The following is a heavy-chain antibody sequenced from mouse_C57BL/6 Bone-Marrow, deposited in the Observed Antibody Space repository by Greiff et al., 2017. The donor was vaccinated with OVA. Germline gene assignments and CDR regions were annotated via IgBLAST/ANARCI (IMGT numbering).Heavy chain of an antibody. D-gene: IGHD2-4*01. CDR2: IDPSDSYT. Sequence: VQLKQPGAELVRPGTSVKLSCKASGYTFTSYWMHWVKQRPGQGLEWIGVIDPSDSYTNYNQKFKGKATLTVDTSSSTAYMQLSSLTSEDSAVYYCARERLRRDYAMDYWGQGTSVTVSS. J-gene: IGHJ4*01. CDR1: GYTFTSYW. V-gene: IGHV1-59*01. CDR3: ARERLRRDYAMDY.